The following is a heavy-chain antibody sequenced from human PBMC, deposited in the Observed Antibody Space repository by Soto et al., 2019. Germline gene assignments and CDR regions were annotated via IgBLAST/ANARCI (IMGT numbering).Heavy chain of an antibody. CDR2: INLSGST. CDR1: GGSFSGYS. D-gene: IGHD1-26*01. Sequence: QVQLQQWGAGLLKPSETLSLTCAVYGGSFSGYSWSWIRQPPGKGLEWIGEINLSGSTNYNPSLKSRVTRSVDTSKNQFSLKLSSVTAADTAGYDCARGRREGGSYGDYWGQGTLVTVSS. J-gene: IGHJ4*02. V-gene: IGHV4-34*01. CDR3: ARGRREGGSYGDY.